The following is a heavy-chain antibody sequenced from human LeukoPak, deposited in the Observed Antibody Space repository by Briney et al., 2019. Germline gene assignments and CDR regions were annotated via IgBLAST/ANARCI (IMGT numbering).Heavy chain of an antibody. J-gene: IGHJ4*02. D-gene: IGHD3-22*01. Sequence: GGSLRLSCAASGFTFSSYAMSWVRQAPGKGLELVSGISGSGGTTYYADSVKGRFTISRDNSKNTLYLQLNSLRAEDTAIYYCAKDLTYYYDSTGHYFDYWGQATLVTVSS. CDR3: AKDLTYYYDSTGHYFDY. CDR1: GFTFSSYA. CDR2: ISGSGGTT. V-gene: IGHV3-23*01.